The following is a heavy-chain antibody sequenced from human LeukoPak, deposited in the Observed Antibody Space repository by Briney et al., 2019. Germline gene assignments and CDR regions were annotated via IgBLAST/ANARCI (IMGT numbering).Heavy chain of an antibody. V-gene: IGHV3-21*01. CDR2: ISSGSDYI. Sequence: KPGGSLRLSCEASGFTFSSYSMNWVRQTPGKGLEWVSTISSGSDYIYIADSVRGRFSVSRDNAKNSLYLQMNSLRAEDTAVYYCARDRPEGRALAAAFDNWGQGTLVTVSS. CDR1: GFTFSSYS. D-gene: IGHD6-19*01. J-gene: IGHJ4*02. CDR3: ARDRPEGRALAAAFDN.